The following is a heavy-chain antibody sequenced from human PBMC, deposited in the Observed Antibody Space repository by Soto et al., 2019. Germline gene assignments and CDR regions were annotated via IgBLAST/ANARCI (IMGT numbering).Heavy chain of an antibody. V-gene: IGHV1-2*04. CDR1: GYTFTGYY. CDR3: ASSNCSSTSCYVQPGGAHGMDV. Sequence: GASVKVSCKASGYTFTGYYMHWVRQAPGQGLEWMGWINPNSGGTNYAQKFQGWVTMTRDTSISTAYMELSRLRSDDTAVYYCASSNCSSTSCYVQPGGAHGMDVWGQGTTVTVSS. D-gene: IGHD2-2*01. J-gene: IGHJ6*01. CDR2: INPNSGGT.